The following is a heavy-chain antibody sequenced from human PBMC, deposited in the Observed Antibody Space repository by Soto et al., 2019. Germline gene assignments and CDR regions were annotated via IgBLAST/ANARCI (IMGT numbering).Heavy chain of an antibody. D-gene: IGHD3-3*01. CDR2: IIPILGIA. V-gene: IGHV1-69*02. CDR3: ATQRKGITIFGVVTGP. J-gene: IGHJ4*02. Sequence: SVKVSCKASGGTFSSYTISWVRQAPGQGLEWMGRIIPILGIANYAQKFQGRVTITADKSTSTAYMELSSLRSEDTAVYYCATQRKGITIFGVVTGPWGQGTLVTVSS. CDR1: GGTFSSYT.